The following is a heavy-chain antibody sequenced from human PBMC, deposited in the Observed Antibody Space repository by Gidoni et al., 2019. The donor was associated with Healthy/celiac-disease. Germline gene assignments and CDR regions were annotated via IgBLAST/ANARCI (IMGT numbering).Heavy chain of an antibody. CDR2: ISGSGGST. D-gene: IGHD3-3*01. CDR3: AKRGVVIPQDYYYYYYMDV. V-gene: IGHV3-23*01. J-gene: IGHJ6*03. CDR1: GFTFSRYA. Sequence: EVQLLESGGGLVQPGGSLRLSCAASGFTFSRYAMSWVRQAPGKGLDWVSAISGSGGSTDYADSVKGRFTISRDNSKNTLYLQMNSLRAEDTAVYYCAKRGVVIPQDYYYYYYMDVWGKGTTVTVSS.